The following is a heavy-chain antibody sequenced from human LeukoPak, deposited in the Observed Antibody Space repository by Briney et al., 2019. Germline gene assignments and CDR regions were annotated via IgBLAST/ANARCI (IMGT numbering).Heavy chain of an antibody. CDR1: GYTFTDSF. V-gene: IGHV1-2*02. CDR3: ARGSGNDYYGSGPIDKWFDP. J-gene: IGHJ5*02. CDR2: INPVSGDT. Sequence: ASVKVSCKASGYTFTDSFMHWVRQAPGQGPEWMGWINPVSGDTNLAQRFQGRVTLTRDTSISTAYMELSTLRSDDTAVYYCARGSGNDYYGSGPIDKWFDPWGQGTLVTVSS. D-gene: IGHD3-10*01.